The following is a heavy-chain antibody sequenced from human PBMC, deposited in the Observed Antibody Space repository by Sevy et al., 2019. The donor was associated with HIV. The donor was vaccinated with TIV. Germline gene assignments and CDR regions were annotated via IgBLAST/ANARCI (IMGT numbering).Heavy chain of an antibody. CDR1: GFTFSNAW. CDR2: IKSKTDGGTT. CDR3: TLWFGKDYYHYYYGMDV. D-gene: IGHD3-10*01. J-gene: IGHJ6*02. Sequence: GGSLRLSCAASGFTFSNAWMSWVRQAPGKGLEWVGRIKSKTDGGTTDYAAPVKGRFTISRDDSKNTLYLQMNSLKTEDTAVYYCTLWFGKDYYHYYYGMDVWGQGTTVTVSS. V-gene: IGHV3-15*01.